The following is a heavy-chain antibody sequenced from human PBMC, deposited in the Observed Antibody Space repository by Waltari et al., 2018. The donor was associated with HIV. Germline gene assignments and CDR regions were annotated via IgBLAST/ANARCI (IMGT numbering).Heavy chain of an antibody. V-gene: IGHV3-23*01. CDR3: AKIVVVAGTSADF. J-gene: IGHJ4*02. Sequence: EVQLLESGGGLIQPGGSLRLSCAASGFTFSTYAMSWVRQAPGKGLEWVSVISVDGSTYYADSVKGRFIISRDNSKSTVYLQMNDLRAEDTALYYCAKIVVVAGTSADFWGQGVVVTVSS. CDR1: GFTFSTYA. CDR2: ISVDGST. D-gene: IGHD2-21*02.